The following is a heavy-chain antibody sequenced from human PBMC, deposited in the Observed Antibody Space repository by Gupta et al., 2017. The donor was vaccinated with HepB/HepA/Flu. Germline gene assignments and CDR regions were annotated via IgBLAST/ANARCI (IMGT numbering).Heavy chain of an antibody. Sequence: EVQLLESGGGLEQRGGSLRLPCTASGFTLRPCVVHWVRQATGKGLGGVSVISASCSTTYYADTVNGRFTISRDKSKNTLYLPMNSLRVEHTAIYPCAKGAKSIAADCYYNYIDVWGKGTTVTVSS. V-gene: IGHV3-23*01. CDR2: ISASCSTT. CDR1: GFTLRPCV. D-gene: IGHD6-6*01. CDR3: AKGAKSIAADCYYNYIDV. J-gene: IGHJ6*03.